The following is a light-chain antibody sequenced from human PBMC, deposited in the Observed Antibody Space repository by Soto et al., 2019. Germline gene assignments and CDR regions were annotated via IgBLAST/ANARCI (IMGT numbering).Light chain of an antibody. V-gene: IGKV3-15*01. Sequence: DIVMTQSPATLSVSPGERATLSCRASQSVSSNVAWYQQIPGQTPRLLIYGASTRATGIPVRFSGSGSGTEFPLTIRSLQSEDFAVYHCHQYDAGPYTFGQGTKVDIK. CDR1: QSVSSN. CDR2: GAS. J-gene: IGKJ2*01. CDR3: HQYDAGPYT.